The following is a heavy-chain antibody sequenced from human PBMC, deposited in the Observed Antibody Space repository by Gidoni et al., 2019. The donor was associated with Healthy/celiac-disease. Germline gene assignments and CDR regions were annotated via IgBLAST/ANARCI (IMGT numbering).Heavy chain of an antibody. V-gene: IGHV3-48*01. CDR1: GFTFSSYS. J-gene: IGHJ5*02. D-gene: IGHD2-2*02. CDR2: ISSSSSTI. Sequence: EVQLVESGGGLVQPGGSLRLSCAASGFTFSSYSMNWVRQAPGKGLEWVSYISSSSSTIYYADSVKGRFTISRDNAKNSLYLQMNSLRAEDTAVYYCARDSPGGIPPPWGQGTLVTVSS. CDR3: ARDSPGGIPPP.